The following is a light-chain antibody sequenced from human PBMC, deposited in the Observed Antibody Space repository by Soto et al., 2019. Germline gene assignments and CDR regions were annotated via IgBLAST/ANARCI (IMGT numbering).Light chain of an antibody. CDR2: GNN. V-gene: IGLV1-40*01. J-gene: IGLJ2*01. Sequence: QSVLTQPPSVSGAPGQRVTISCTGSSSNIGAGYDVHWYQHRPGTAPKLLIYGNNNRPSGVPDRFSGSKSGTSASLAITGLQAEDEADYYCQSYDISLSGVVFGGGTKLTVL. CDR1: SSNIGAGYD. CDR3: QSYDISLSGVV.